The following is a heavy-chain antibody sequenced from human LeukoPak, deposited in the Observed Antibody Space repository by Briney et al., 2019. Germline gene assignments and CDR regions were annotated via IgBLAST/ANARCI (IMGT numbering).Heavy chain of an antibody. CDR2: IYYSGST. CDR3: ASSTASTGYCSSTSCYLEWGY. CDR1: GGSISSSSYY. Sequence: SETLSLTCTVSGGSISSSSYYWGWIRQPPGKGLEWIGSIYYSGSTYYNPSLKSRVTISVDTSKNQFPLKLSSVTAADTAVYYCASSTASTGYCSSTSCYLEWGYWGQGTLVTVSS. V-gene: IGHV4-39*01. D-gene: IGHD2-2*01. J-gene: IGHJ4*02.